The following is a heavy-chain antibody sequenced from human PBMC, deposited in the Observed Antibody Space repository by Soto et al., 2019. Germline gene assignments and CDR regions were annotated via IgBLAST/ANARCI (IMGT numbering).Heavy chain of an antibody. CDR2: INSDGSST. J-gene: IGHJ4*02. Sequence: VQLVESGGGLVQPGGSLRLSCAASGFTFSSYWMHWVRQAPGKGLLWVSRINSDGSSTSYADSVKGRFTISRDNAKNTLYLQMKSRRAEDTAVYYCVRTSLVVAAATREDYWGQGTLVTVSS. V-gene: IGHV3-74*01. D-gene: IGHD2-15*01. CDR3: VRTSLVVAAATREDY. CDR1: GFTFSSYW.